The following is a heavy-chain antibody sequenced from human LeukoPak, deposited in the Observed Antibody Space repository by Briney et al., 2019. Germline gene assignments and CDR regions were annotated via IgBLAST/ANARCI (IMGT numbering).Heavy chain of an antibody. V-gene: IGHV4-30-4*08. D-gene: IGHD7-27*01. CDR3: ARDLQRLTGESYWYFDL. CDR1: GGSISSGDYY. Sequence: PSQTLSLTCTVSGGSISSGDYYWSWIRQPPGKGLEWIGYIYYSGSTYYNPSLKSRVTISVDTSKNQFSLKLSSVTAADTAVYYCARDLQRLTGESYWYFDLWGRGTLVTVSS. J-gene: IGHJ2*01. CDR2: IYYSGST.